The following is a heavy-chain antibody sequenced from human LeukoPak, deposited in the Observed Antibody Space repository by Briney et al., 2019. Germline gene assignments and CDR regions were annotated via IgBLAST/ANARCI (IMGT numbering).Heavy chain of an antibody. V-gene: IGHV3-30*18. J-gene: IGHJ6*02. CDR1: GFTFSSYG. D-gene: IGHD3-22*01. CDR3: AKDPRYYDSSGYYSYYYYYGMDV. Sequence: PGGSLRLSCAASGFTFSSYGMHWVRQAPGKGLEWVAVILYDGSNKYYADSVKGRFTISRDNSKNTLYLQMNSLRAEDTAVYYCAKDPRYYDSSGYYSYYYYYGMDVWGQGTTVTVSS. CDR2: ILYDGSNK.